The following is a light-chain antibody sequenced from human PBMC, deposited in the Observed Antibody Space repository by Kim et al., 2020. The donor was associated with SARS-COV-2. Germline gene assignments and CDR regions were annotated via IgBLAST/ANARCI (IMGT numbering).Light chain of an antibody. CDR1: SGSVSSSYY. Sequence: QTVVTQEPSLSVSPGGTVTLTCDLSSGSVSSSYYPSWYQQTPGQAPRTLIHSTNTRSSGVPDRFSGSILVNKAALTITGAQVDDESEYYCALYMGSGIWVFGGGTQLTVL. CDR2: STN. V-gene: IGLV8-61*01. J-gene: IGLJ3*02. CDR3: ALYMGSGIWV.